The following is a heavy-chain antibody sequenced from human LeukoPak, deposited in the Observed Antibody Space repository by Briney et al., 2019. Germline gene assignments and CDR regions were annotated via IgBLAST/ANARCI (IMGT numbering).Heavy chain of an antibody. CDR2: INPSGGST. CDR1: GYTFTSYY. V-gene: IGHV1-46*04. J-gene: IGHJ3*02. Sequence: ASVKVSCKASGYTFTSYYMHWVRQAPGQGLEWMGIINPSGGSTSYAQKLQGRVTMTRETATSTVYMELSSLRAEDTAVYYCARDHPDDAFDIWGQGTMVTVSS. CDR3: ARDHPDDAFDI.